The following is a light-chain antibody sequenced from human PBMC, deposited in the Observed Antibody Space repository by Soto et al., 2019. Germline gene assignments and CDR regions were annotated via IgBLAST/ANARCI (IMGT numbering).Light chain of an antibody. CDR1: QSISSW. Sequence: DIQMTQSPSTLSASVGDRVTITCRASQSISSWLAWYQQKPGKAPKLLIYDTSSLESRVPSTFSGSGSGTEFTLTISSLQPDDFATYYCQQYNSYLYTFGQGTKLEIK. V-gene: IGKV1-5*01. J-gene: IGKJ2*01. CDR3: QQYNSYLYT. CDR2: DTS.